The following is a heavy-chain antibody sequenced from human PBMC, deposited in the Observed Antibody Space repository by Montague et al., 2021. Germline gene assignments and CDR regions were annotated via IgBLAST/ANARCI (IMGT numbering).Heavy chain of an antibody. D-gene: IGHD1-26*01. V-gene: IGHV6-1*01. CDR3: ARTSASSDY. J-gene: IGHJ4*02. CDR2: TYYRSKWYN. Sequence: CAISGDSVARNSAAWNWIRQSSSRDLEWLGRTYYRSKWYNDYAVSVKSRITINPDTSKNQISLQLNSVTPEDTAVYYCARTSASSDYWGQGTLVTVSS. CDR1: GDSVARNSAA.